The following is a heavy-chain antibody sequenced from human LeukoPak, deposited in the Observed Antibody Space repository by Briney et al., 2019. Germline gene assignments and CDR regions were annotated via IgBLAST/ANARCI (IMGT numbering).Heavy chain of an antibody. CDR1: GYSISSSNW. CDR2: IYHSGST. CDR3: ARAAARYGNYFDY. D-gene: IGHD1-1*01. V-gene: IGHV4-4*02. J-gene: IGHJ4*02. Sequence: PSETLSLTCAVSGYSISSSNWWSWVRQPPGKGLEWIGEIYHSGSTNYNPSLKSRVTISVDKSKNQFSLKLSSVTAADTAVYYSARAAARYGNYFDYWGQGTLVTVSS.